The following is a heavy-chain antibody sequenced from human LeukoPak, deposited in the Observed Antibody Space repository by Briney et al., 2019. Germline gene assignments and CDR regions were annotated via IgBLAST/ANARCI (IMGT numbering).Heavy chain of an antibody. D-gene: IGHD4-23*01. CDR3: ARDMKGSYGGPKKGYFDY. CDR2: IYHSGST. Sequence: SETLSLTCTVSGYSISSGYYWGWIRQPPGKGLEWIGSIYHSGSTYYNPSLKSRVTISVDTSKNQFSLKLSSVTAADTAVYYCARDMKGSYGGPKKGYFDYWGQGTLVTVSS. CDR1: GYSISSGYY. J-gene: IGHJ4*02. V-gene: IGHV4-38-2*02.